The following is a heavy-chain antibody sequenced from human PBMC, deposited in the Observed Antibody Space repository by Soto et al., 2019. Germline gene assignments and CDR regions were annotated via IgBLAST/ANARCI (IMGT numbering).Heavy chain of an antibody. Sequence: ASVKVSCKTSGYTFTTYGVTWVRQAPGQGLEWMGWISGYNGNTNYAQKLQGRVTMTTDTSTSTAYMELRSLRSDDTAVYYCARDLVGGTFDSWGQGTLVTVSS. V-gene: IGHV1-18*01. CDR3: ARDLVGGTFDS. D-gene: IGHD1-26*01. CDR2: ISGYNGNT. J-gene: IGHJ4*02. CDR1: GYTFTTYG.